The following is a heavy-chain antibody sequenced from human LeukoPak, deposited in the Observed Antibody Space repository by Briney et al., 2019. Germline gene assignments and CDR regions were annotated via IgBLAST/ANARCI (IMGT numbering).Heavy chain of an antibody. CDR2: IYSSGST. CDR3: ARQAYDTGYDAFDI. D-gene: IGHD3-22*01. Sequence: SETLSLTCTVPGGSISNYYWSWIRQPAGKGLEWIGRIYSSGSTNYNPSLKSRVTMSVDTSKNQFSLKLSSVTAADTAVYYCARQAYDTGYDAFDIWGQGTIVTVSS. V-gene: IGHV4-4*07. J-gene: IGHJ3*02. CDR1: GGSISNYY.